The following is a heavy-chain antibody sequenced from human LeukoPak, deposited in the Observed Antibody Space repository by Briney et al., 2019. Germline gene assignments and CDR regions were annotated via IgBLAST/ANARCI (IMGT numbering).Heavy chain of an antibody. V-gene: IGHV3-30*04. CDR3: AREGVQTTVDAFDV. CDR1: GFTLKIYP. J-gene: IGHJ3*01. CDR2: ISHDGSDK. Sequence: GGSLRLSCAASGFTLKIYPMHWVRQAPGKGLEWLSVISHDGSDKNNADSVKGRFIISRDNSKNTIYLQSNSLRPEDTAMYYCAREGVQTTVDAFDVWGLGTMVIVSS. D-gene: IGHD4-17*01.